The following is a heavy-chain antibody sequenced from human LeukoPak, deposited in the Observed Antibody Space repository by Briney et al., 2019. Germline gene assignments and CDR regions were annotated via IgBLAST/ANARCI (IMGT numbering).Heavy chain of an antibody. CDR2: INPNSGGT. Sequence: ASVKVSCKASGYTFTGYYMHWVRQAPGQGLEWMGWINPNSGGTSYAQKFQGRVTMTRDTSISTAYMELSRLRSDDTAVYYCARDRRRSETDYWGQGTLVTVSS. CDR1: GYTFTGYY. V-gene: IGHV1-2*02. J-gene: IGHJ4*02. D-gene: IGHD1-14*01. CDR3: ARDRRRSETDY.